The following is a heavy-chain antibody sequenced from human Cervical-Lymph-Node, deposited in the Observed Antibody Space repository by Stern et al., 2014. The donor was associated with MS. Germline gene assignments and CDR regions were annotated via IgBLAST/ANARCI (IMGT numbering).Heavy chain of an antibody. D-gene: IGHD6-19*01. CDR3: AKDGDIAVAGLDL. CDR1: GGNFTNYA. V-gene: IGHV1-69*01. J-gene: IGHJ3*01. Sequence: QVQLVQSGAELKKPGSSVTVSCRASGGNFTNYAISWVRQCPGEGVEWLGGIVPLFGTAHYAQKFQGRLTITADESTSTSYMDLSSLRSEDTAVYYCAKDGDIAVAGLDLWGQGTLVTVSS. CDR2: IVPLFGTA.